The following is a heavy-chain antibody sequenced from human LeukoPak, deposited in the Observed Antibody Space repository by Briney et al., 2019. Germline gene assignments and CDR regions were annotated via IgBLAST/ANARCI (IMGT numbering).Heavy chain of an antibody. V-gene: IGHV1-2*02. CDR3: ARDYMRLGGYCSEGSCPSDY. Sequence: GASVKVSCKASGYTFTGYYLHWVRQAPGQGLEWMGWINPNSGGTNYAQKFQGRVTMTKDTSISTAYLELSSLRSDDTAAYYCARDYMRLGGYCSEGSCPSDYWGQGTLVTVSS. D-gene: IGHD2-15*01. CDR1: GYTFTGYY. J-gene: IGHJ4*02. CDR2: INPNSGGT.